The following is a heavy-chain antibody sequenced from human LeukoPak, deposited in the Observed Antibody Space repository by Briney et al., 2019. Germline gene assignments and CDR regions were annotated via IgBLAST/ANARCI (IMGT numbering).Heavy chain of an antibody. CDR2: ISYDGSNK. Sequence: GGSLRLSCAASGFTFSSYAMHWVRQAPGKGLEWVAVISYDGSNKNYADSVKGRFTISRDNSKNTLYLQMNSLRAEDTAVYYCAKGASSGSYSLYYFDYWGQGTLVTVSS. J-gene: IGHJ4*02. V-gene: IGHV3-30-3*01. D-gene: IGHD3-10*01. CDR1: GFTFSSYA. CDR3: AKGASSGSYSLYYFDY.